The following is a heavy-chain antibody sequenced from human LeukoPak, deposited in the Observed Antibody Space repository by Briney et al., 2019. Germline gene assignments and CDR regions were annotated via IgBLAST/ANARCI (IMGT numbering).Heavy chain of an antibody. CDR1: GYTFTSYA. Sequence: ASVKVSCKASGYTFTSYAMNWVGQAPGQGLEWMGWMNTNTGNPTYAQGFTGRFVFSLDTSVSTAYLQISSLKAEDTAVYYCAKSGVRRSGYYSFDYCGQGTLVTVSS. CDR2: MNTNTGNP. V-gene: IGHV7-4-1*02. CDR3: AKSGVRRSGYYSFDY. J-gene: IGHJ4*02. D-gene: IGHD3-22*01.